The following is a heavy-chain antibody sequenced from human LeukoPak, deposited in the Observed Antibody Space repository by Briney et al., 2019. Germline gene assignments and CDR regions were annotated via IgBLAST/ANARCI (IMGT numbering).Heavy chain of an antibody. CDR2: IYYSGST. CDR3: AREVTIFGVATYGMDV. J-gene: IGHJ6*02. V-gene: IGHV4-61*01. D-gene: IGHD3-3*01. Sequence: SETLSLTCTVSGGSVSSGSYYWSWIRQPPGKGLEWIGYIYYSGSTNYNPSLKSRVTISVDTSKNQFSLKLSSVTAADTAVYYCAREVTIFGVATYGMDVWGQGTTVTVSS. CDR1: GGSVSSGSYY.